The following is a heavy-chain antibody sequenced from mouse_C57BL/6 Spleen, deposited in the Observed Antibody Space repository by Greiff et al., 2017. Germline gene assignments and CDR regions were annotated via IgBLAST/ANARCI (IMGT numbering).Heavy chain of an antibody. D-gene: IGHD2-5*01. Sequence: QVQLQQPGAELVRPGSSVKLSCKASCYTFTSYWMHWVKQRPIQGLEWIGNIDPSDSETHYNQKFKDKATLTVDKSSSTAYMQLSSLTSEDSAVYYCARKDSNYWYFEVWGTGTTVTVSS. CDR3: ARKDSNYWYFEV. CDR1: CYTFTSYW. V-gene: IGHV1-52*01. J-gene: IGHJ1*03. CDR2: IDPSDSET.